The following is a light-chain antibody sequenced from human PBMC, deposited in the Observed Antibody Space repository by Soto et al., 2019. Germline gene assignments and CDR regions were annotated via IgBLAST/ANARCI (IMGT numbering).Light chain of an antibody. Sequence: DIQMTQSPSSLSASVGDSVTISCRASQSISNYVNWYQHKLGKAPTLLVYAASVLQSGAPSRFSGSGSGTDFTLTITSLQPEDFVIYYCHQTYSFPPTFGQGTKLDIK. CDR3: HQTYSFPPT. CDR2: AAS. CDR1: QSISNY. J-gene: IGKJ2*01. V-gene: IGKV1-39*01.